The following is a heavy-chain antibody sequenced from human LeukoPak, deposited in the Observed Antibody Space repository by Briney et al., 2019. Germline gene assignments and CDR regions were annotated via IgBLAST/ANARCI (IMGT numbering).Heavy chain of an antibody. D-gene: IGHD6-19*01. CDR3: AKGYSSGWRTYFDY. Sequence: SGGSLRLSCAASGFTFSSYGMHWVRQAPGKGLEWVAVISYDGSNKYYADSVKGRFTISRDNSKNTLYLQMNSLRAEDTAVYYCAKGYSSGWRTYFDYWGQGTLVTVSS. CDR2: ISYDGSNK. J-gene: IGHJ4*02. V-gene: IGHV3-30*18. CDR1: GFTFSSYG.